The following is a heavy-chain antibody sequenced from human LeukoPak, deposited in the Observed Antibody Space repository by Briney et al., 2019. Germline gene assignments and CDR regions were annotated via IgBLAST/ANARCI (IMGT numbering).Heavy chain of an antibody. J-gene: IGHJ4*02. CDR3: AKDHVLYYDKLPVGD. Sequence: PGRSLRLSCAASGFTFSSYGMHWVRQAPGNGLEWVAVISYDGSNKYYADSVKGRFTISRDNSKNTLYLQMNSLRAEDTAVYYCAKDHVLYYDKLPVGDWGQGTLVTVSS. CDR2: ISYDGSNK. D-gene: IGHD3-22*01. CDR1: GFTFSSYG. V-gene: IGHV3-30*18.